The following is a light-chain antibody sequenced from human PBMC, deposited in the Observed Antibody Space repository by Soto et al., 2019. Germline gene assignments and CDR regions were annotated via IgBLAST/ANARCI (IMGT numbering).Light chain of an antibody. CDR3: QQYYSYPLVT. V-gene: IGKV3-20*01. CDR1: QSVIGNY. CDR2: GAS. J-gene: IGKJ3*01. Sequence: EIVLTQSPGTLSLSPGERATLSCRASQSVIGNYLAWYQQKPGQAPRLLFYGASTRAAGSPARFSGSGSGTDFTLTISSLEPEDFATYYCQQYYSYPLVTFGPGTKVDIK.